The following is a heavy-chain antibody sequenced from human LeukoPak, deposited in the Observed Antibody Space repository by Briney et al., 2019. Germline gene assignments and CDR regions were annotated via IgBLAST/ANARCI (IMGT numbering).Heavy chain of an antibody. D-gene: IGHD2-15*01. CDR3: ARVRMGYMDV. CDR2: IYTSGST. CDR1: GGSISSGSYY. J-gene: IGHJ6*03. Sequence: PSETLSLTCTVSGGSISSGSYYWSWIRQPAGKGLEWIGRIYTSGSTNYNPSLKSRVTISVDTSKNQFSLKLSSVTAADTAVYYCARVRMGYMDVWGKGTTVTISS. V-gene: IGHV4-61*02.